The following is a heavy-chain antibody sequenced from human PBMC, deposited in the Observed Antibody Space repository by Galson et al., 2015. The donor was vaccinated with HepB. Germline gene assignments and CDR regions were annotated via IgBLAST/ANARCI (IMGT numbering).Heavy chain of an antibody. D-gene: IGHD1-26*01. CDR3: ARESPVGPDYYYYYGMDV. V-gene: IGHV1-2*04. Sequence: SVKVSCKASGYTFTGYYMHWVRQAPGQGLEWMGWINPNSGGTNYAQKFQGWVTMTRDTSISTAYMELSRLRSDDTAVYYCARESPVGPDYYYYYGMDVWGQGTTVTVSS. CDR2: INPNSGGT. CDR1: GYTFTGYY. J-gene: IGHJ6*02.